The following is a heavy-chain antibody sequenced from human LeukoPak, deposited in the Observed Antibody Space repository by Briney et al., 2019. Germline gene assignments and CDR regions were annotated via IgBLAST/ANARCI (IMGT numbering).Heavy chain of an antibody. CDR3: AGSNRKRHI. CDR1: GGSISSYY. D-gene: IGHD1-14*01. Sequence: SETLSLTCTVSGGSISSYYWSWIRQPPGKGLEWIGYIYTSGSTNYNPSLKSRVTISVDTSKNQFSLKLSSVTAADTAVYYCAGSNRKRHIWGQGTMVTVSS. V-gene: IGHV4-4*09. CDR2: IYTSGST. J-gene: IGHJ3*02.